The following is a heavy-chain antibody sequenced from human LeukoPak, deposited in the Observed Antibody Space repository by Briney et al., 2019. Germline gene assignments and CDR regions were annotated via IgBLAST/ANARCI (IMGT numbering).Heavy chain of an antibody. CDR2: IKQDGSEK. Sequence: PGGSLRLSCAASGFTFSRYWMTWVRQARGKGLEWVAHIKQDGSEKYYVDSVKGRFTISRDNAKNSLFLQMNTLTAEDTAVYYCVRDAGYKTFDYWGQGTLVTVSS. D-gene: IGHD5-24*01. J-gene: IGHJ4*02. CDR1: GFTFSRYW. V-gene: IGHV3-7*05. CDR3: VRDAGYKTFDY.